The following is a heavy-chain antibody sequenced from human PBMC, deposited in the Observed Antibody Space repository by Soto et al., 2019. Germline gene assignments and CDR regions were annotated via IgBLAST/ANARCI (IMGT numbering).Heavy chain of an antibody. CDR3: AKTLSCGAHYYHMDV. D-gene: IGHD3-16*01. Sequence: PSETRSLTCTVSGGSISGYYWTWIRQPPGKGLEWIGYIYYSGTTNYNPSLKSRVTISVDRSKNQISLKLSSVTAADTAVYYCAKTLSCGAHYYHMDVSGKGTTLTVSS. CDR1: GGSISGYY. CDR2: IYYSGTT. V-gene: IGHV4-59*01. J-gene: IGHJ6*03.